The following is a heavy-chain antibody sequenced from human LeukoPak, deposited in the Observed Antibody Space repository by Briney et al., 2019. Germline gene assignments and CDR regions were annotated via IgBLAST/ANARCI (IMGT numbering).Heavy chain of an antibody. CDR1: GFIFSDYY. CDR2: ISSSGSTI. J-gene: IGHJ4*02. V-gene: IGHV3-11*01. Sequence: GGSLRLSCDASGFIFSDYYMSWIRQAPGKGLEWVSYISSSGSTIYYADSVKGRFTISRDNAKNSLYLQMNSLRAEDTAVYYCARRRDSGSLQHFDYWGQGTLVTVSS. CDR3: ARRRDSGSLQHFDY. D-gene: IGHD1-26*01.